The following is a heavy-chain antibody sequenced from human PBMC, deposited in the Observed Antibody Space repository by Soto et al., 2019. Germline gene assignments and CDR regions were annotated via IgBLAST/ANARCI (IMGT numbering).Heavy chain of an antibody. Sequence: QLQLQESGPGLVKPSQTLSLTCTVSGGSISSGDYYWSWIRQPPGKGLEWIGYIYYSGSTYYNPSLKSRVTISVDTSKNQFSLKLSSVTAADTAVYYCARDRKYQLLAGWFDPWGQGTLVTVSS. CDR3: ARDRKYQLLAGWFDP. V-gene: IGHV4-30-4*01. J-gene: IGHJ5*02. CDR2: IYYSGST. CDR1: GGSISSGDYY. D-gene: IGHD2-2*01.